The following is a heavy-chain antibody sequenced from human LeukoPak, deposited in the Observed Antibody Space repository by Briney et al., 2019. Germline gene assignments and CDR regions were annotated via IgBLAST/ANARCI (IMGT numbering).Heavy chain of an antibody. CDR3: ARECGSGSSCRSFDY. CDR2: INPSGGST. Sequence: ASVKVSCKASGYTFTSYYMHWVRQAPGQGLEWMRIINPSGGSTSYAQKFQGRVTMTRDTSTSTVYMELSSLRSEDTAVYYCARECGSGSSCRSFDYWGQGTLVTVSS. V-gene: IGHV1-46*01. CDR1: GYTFTSYY. J-gene: IGHJ4*02. D-gene: IGHD3-10*01.